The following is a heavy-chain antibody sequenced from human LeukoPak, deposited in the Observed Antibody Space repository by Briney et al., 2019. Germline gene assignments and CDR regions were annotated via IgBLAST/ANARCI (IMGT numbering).Heavy chain of an antibody. CDR2: IYYSGST. Sequence: SETLSLTCTVSGGSISSGDYYWNWIRQPPGKGLEWIGYIYYSGSTYYNPSLKSRVTTSVDTSKNQFSLKLSSVTAADTAVYYCASSAVVPAAKNWFDPWGQGTLVTVSS. CDR1: GGSISSGDYY. D-gene: IGHD2-2*01. J-gene: IGHJ5*02. V-gene: IGHV4-30-4*02. CDR3: ASSAVVPAAKNWFDP.